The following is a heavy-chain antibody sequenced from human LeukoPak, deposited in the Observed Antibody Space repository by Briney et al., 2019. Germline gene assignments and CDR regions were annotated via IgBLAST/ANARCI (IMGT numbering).Heavy chain of an antibody. Sequence: PGGSLTLLCAAYGFTFSRYPMSWVRQAPGKGLEWVSGINNSGGRRLYGVSVKGRFTISKTYSKNTLHFQMNSLRAEDTAVYYCARRSSPGEYSSYYYHGLDVWGQGTTVTVSS. D-gene: IGHD3-16*01. CDR3: ARRSSPGEYSSYYYHGLDV. J-gene: IGHJ6*02. CDR2: INNSGGRR. CDR1: GFTFSRYP. V-gene: IGHV3-23*01.